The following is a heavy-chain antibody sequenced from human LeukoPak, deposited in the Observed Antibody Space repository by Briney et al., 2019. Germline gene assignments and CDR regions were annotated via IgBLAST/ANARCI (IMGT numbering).Heavy chain of an antibody. CDR1: GYSITNGYY. V-gene: IGHV4-38-2*02. J-gene: IGHJ3*02. CDR2: IYHSGST. D-gene: IGHD3-10*01. CDR3: ARHERITMVRGVRPGHAFDI. Sequence: SETLSLTCNVSGYSITNGYYWGWIRQPPGKGLEWIGSIYHSGSTYYNPSLKSRVTISVATSKNQFSLKLNSVTAADTAVYYCARHERITMVRGVRPGHAFDIWGQGTMVTVSS.